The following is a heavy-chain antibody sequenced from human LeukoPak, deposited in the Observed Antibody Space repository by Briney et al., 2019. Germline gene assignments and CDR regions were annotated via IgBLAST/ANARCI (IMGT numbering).Heavy chain of an antibody. D-gene: IGHD6-19*01. CDR2: IIPILGIA. V-gene: IGHV1-69*04. CDR3: ASMDGYSSSLWTFDY. CDR1: GYTFTSYD. Sequence: SVKVSCKASGYTFTSYDINWVRQAPGQGLEWMGRIIPILGIANYAQKFQGRVTITADKSTSTAYMELSSLRSEDTAVYYCASMDGYSSSLWTFDYWGQGTLVTVSS. J-gene: IGHJ4*02.